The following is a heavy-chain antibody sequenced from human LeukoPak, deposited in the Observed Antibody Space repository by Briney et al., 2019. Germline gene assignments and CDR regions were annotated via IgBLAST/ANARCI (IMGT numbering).Heavy chain of an antibody. Sequence: GGSLRLSCAASGFTFSNAWMSWVRQAPGKGLEWVGRIKSKTDGGTTDYAAPVKGRFTISRDDSKNTQYLQMNSLRTEDTAVYYCTTYYYDSTSDFAYWGQGTLVTVSS. V-gene: IGHV3-15*01. J-gene: IGHJ4*02. CDR2: IKSKTDGGTT. D-gene: IGHD3-22*01. CDR3: TTYYYDSTSDFAY. CDR1: GFTFSNAW.